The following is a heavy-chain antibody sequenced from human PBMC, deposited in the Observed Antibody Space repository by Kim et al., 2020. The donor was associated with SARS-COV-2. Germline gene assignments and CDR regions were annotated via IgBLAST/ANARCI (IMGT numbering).Heavy chain of an antibody. J-gene: IGHJ4*02. CDR1: GGSISSSSYY. CDR2: IYYSGST. V-gene: IGHV4-39*07. Sequence: SETLSLTCTVSGGSISSSSYYWGWIRQPPGKGLEWIGSIYYSGSTYYNPSLKSRVTISVDTSKNQFSLKLSSVTAADTAVYYCARTYDYVWGEWDYWGQGTLVTVSS. CDR3: ARTYDYVWGEWDY. D-gene: IGHD3-16*01.